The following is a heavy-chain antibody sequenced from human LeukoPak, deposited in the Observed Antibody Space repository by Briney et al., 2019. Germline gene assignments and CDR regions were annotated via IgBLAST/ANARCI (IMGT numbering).Heavy chain of an antibody. CDR3: AGAPTPTDYDTSLDY. CDR2: IFRNGNT. CDR1: GFTVSANY. V-gene: IGHV3-53*01. D-gene: IGHD3-22*01. Sequence: GGSLRLSCAASGFTVSANYMTWVRQAPGKGLEWVSVIFRNGNTYYADSVKGRFTISRDNPSNTLYLQMNTLRAEDTAVYYCAGAPTPTDYDTSLDYWGQGTLVTVSS. J-gene: IGHJ4*02.